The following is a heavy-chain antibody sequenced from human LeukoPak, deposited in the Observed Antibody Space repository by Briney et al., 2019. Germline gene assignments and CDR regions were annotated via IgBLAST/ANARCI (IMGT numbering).Heavy chain of an antibody. CDR2: ISGSDGST. Sequence: PGGSLRLSCAASGFTFSNYAMSWVRQAPGKGLEWVSTISGSDGSTYYADSVKGRFTISRDNSKNTLYLQMNSLRAEDTAVYYCARDSGSYDWGQGTLVTVSS. D-gene: IGHD1-26*01. J-gene: IGHJ4*02. V-gene: IGHV3-23*01. CDR3: ARDSGSYD. CDR1: GFTFSNYA.